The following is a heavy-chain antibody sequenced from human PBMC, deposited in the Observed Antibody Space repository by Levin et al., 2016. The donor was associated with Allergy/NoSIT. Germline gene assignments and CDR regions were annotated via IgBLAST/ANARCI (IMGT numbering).Heavy chain of an antibody. V-gene: IGHV5-51*01. J-gene: IGHJ4*02. CDR2: FYTTNSDT. Sequence: VRQMPGKGLEWMGRFYTTNSDTRYSPSFQGHVTISVDRSISTLYLQWRSLKASDSAMYFCARLMRSDVSETYSPGYFDYWGQGTLVTVSS. D-gene: IGHD3-10*01. CDR3: ARLMRSDVSETYSPGYFDY.